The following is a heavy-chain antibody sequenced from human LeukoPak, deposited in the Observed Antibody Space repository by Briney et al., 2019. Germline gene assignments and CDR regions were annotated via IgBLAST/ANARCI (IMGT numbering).Heavy chain of an antibody. CDR3: ARAGYYDSSGYSGY. CDR1: GLTFSSYA. CDR2: ISGSSGST. J-gene: IGHJ4*02. Sequence: PGGSLRLSCAAPGLTFSSYAMSWVRQAPGKGLEWVSTISGSSGSTYHADSVKGRFTISRDNSKNTLYLQMNSLRAEDTAVYYCARAGYYDSSGYSGYWGQGTLVTVSS. D-gene: IGHD3-22*01. V-gene: IGHV3-23*01.